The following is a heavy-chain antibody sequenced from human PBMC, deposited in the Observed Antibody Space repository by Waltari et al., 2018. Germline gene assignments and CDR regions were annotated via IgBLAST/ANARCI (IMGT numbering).Heavy chain of an antibody. CDR2: IKEDGNQK. V-gene: IGHV3-7*01. D-gene: IGHD6-6*01. J-gene: IGHJ4*02. CDR3: ARIGYSSSSTDY. Sequence: EVQLVESGGGLVQPGGSLGRSCAASGFPCSHYWMRWVRRAPGKGLEWVANIKEDGNQKYYMDYAKGRFTISRDNAKNSLHLQMSSLRGEDTAVYYCARIGYSSSSTDYWGQGTLVTVSS. CDR1: GFPCSHYW.